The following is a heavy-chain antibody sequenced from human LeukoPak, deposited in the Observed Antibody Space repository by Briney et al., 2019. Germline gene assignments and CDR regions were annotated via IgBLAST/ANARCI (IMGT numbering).Heavy chain of an antibody. Sequence: SVKVSCKASGYTFTSYGISWVRQAPGQGLEWMGGIIPIFGTANYAQKFQGRVTITADESTSTAYMELSSLRSEDTAMYYCARDFHGGADQLPYYFDYWGQGTLVTVSS. J-gene: IGHJ4*02. CDR1: GYTFTSYG. CDR3: ARDFHGGADQLPYYFDY. D-gene: IGHD2-2*01. CDR2: IIPIFGTA. V-gene: IGHV1-69*13.